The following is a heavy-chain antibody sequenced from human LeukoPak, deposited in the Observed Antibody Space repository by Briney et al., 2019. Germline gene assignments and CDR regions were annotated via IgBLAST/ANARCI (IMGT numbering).Heavy chain of an antibody. CDR3: AKDLGSSWYGGLL. CDR2: ISGSGGST. Sequence: PGGSLRLSCAASGFTFSSYAMSWVRQAPGKGLEWVSAISGSGGSTYYADSVKGRFTISRDNSKNTLYLQMNSLRAEDTAVHYCAKDLGSSWYGGLLWGQGTLVTVSS. J-gene: IGHJ4*02. V-gene: IGHV3-23*01. CDR1: GFTFSSYA. D-gene: IGHD6-13*01.